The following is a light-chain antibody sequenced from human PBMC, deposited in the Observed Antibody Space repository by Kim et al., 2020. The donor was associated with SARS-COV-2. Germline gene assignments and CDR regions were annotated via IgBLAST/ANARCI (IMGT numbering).Light chain of an antibody. CDR1: QSVSTY. CDR3: QQRSNWPLT. Sequence: EIVLTQSPATLSLSQGERVTLSCRASQSVSTYLAWYQQEPGQAPSLLVYDASNRATGIPARFSGSGSGTDFTLTISSLEPEDLAVYYCQQRSNWPLTFGGGTKVDIK. V-gene: IGKV3-11*01. CDR2: DAS. J-gene: IGKJ4*01.